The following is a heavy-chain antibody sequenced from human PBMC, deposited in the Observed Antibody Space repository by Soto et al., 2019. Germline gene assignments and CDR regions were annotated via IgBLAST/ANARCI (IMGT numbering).Heavy chain of an antibody. D-gene: IGHD3-9*01. CDR1: GGSSSGFY. V-gene: IGHV4-59*01. J-gene: IGHJ3*02. CDR3: TRSSAGYAFDI. Sequence: SETRSVTCSVAGGSSSGFYWTWIRQPPGKGLEWVGCIYYTGKTSYTPSLRGRVTISQDTSRNQFSLRLNSVTTAVTAVYYCTRSSAGYAFDIWGQGTMVTVSS. CDR2: IYYTGKT.